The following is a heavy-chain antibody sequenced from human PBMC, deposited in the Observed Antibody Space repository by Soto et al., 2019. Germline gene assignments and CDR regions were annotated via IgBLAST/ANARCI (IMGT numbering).Heavy chain of an antibody. J-gene: IGHJ4*02. CDR1: GGSISSYY. D-gene: IGHD3-22*01. CDR2: IYYSGST. Sequence: SEALSLTCTVSGGSISSYYWSWIRQPPGKGLEWIGYIYYSGSTNYNPSLKSRVTISVDTSKNQFSLKLSSVTAADTAVYYCARGVSTYYYDSSGYYWLDYWGQGTLVTVSS. V-gene: IGHV4-59*01. CDR3: ARGVSTYYYDSSGYYWLDY.